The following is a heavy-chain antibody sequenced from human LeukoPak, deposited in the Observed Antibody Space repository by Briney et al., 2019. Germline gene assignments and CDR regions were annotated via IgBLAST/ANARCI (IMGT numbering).Heavy chain of an antibody. CDR2: IYSGGST. CDR1: GFTVSSNY. V-gene: IGHV3-66*01. CDR3: ARAERGFAFDI. J-gene: IGHJ3*02. Sequence: PGGSLRLSSAASGFTVSSNYMSWVRQAPGKGLEWVSVIYSGGSTYYADSVKGRFTISRDNSKNTLYLQMNSLRAEDTAVYYCARAERGFAFDIWGQGTVVAVSS. D-gene: IGHD1-14*01.